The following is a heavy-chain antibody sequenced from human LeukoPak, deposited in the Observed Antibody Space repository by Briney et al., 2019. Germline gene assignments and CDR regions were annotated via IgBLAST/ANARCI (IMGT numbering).Heavy chain of an antibody. CDR2: IYYSGST. CDR1: GGSISSYY. Sequence: PSETLSLTCTVSGGSISSYYWSWVRQPPGKGLEWTGYIYYSGSTNYNPSLKSRVTISLDTSKNQFSLKLSSVTAADTAVYYCAGHHPRNTVDFWGQGTLVTVSS. V-gene: IGHV4-59*08. J-gene: IGHJ4*02. D-gene: IGHD2/OR15-2a*01. CDR3: AGHHPRNTVDF.